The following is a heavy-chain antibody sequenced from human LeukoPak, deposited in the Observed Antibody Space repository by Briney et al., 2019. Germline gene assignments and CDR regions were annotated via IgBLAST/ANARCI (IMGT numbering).Heavy chain of an antibody. CDR1: GFPFSSYG. CDR2: ISSSSSHI. CDR3: ARGNNYGGNSYYFDY. D-gene: IGHD4-23*01. Sequence: NPGGSLRLSCAASGFPFSSYGMHWVRQAPGKGLEWVSSISSSSSHIYYADSLKGRFTISRDNAKNSLYLQMNSLRAEDTAVYYCARGNNYGGNSYYFDYWGQGTLVPVSS. V-gene: IGHV3-21*01. J-gene: IGHJ4*02.